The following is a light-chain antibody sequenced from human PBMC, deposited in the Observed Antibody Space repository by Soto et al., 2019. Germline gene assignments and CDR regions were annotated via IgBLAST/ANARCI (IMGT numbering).Light chain of an antibody. CDR2: DVS. CDR3: SSYTSSRGV. CDR1: SSDVCGYNY. J-gene: IGLJ1*01. V-gene: IGLV2-14*01. Sequence: QSVLTQPASVSGSPGQSITISCTGTSSDVCGYNYVSWYQQHPGKAPKLMIYDVSNRPSGVSNRFSGSKSGNTASLTISGLQAEYEADYYCSSYTSSRGVFGTGTKLTVL.